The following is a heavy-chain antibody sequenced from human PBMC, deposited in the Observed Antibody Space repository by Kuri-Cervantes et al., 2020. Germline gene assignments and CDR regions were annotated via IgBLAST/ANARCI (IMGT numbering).Heavy chain of an antibody. D-gene: IGHD3-22*01. CDR1: GFTFSDYY. CDR3: ARNYDSSGLADY. J-gene: IGHJ4*02. Sequence: GGSLRLSCAASGFTFSDYYMSWIRQAPGKGLEWVSYISSSGSTIYYADSVKGRFTISRDNSKNTLYLQMNSLRAEDTAVYYCARNYDSSGLADYWGQGTLVTVSS. CDR2: ISSSGSTI. V-gene: IGHV3-11*04.